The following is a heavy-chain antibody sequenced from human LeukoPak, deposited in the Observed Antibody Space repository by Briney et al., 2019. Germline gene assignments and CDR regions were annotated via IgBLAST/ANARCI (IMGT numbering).Heavy chain of an antibody. CDR1: GFIFSTYD. Sequence: PGRSLRLSCAASGFIFSTYDMHWVRQAPGKGLEWVAVISYDRSNKYYADSVKGRFTISRDNSKNTLYLQMNSLRAEDTAVYYCAKSYYDFWSGYYQTFDYWGQGNMVTVSS. CDR2: ISYDRSNK. CDR3: AKSYYDFWSGYYQTFDY. V-gene: IGHV3-30*18. J-gene: IGHJ4*02. D-gene: IGHD3-3*01.